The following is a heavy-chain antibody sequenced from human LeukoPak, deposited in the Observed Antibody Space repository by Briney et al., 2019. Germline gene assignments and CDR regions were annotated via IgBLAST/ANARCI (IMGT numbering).Heavy chain of an antibody. Sequence: GASVKVSCKASGYTFTSYGISWVRQAPGQGLEWMGWISAYNGNTNYAQKLQGRVTMTTDTSTSTAYMELSRLRSDDTAVYYCARDSYGDYLTDIDYWGQGTLVTVSS. D-gene: IGHD4-17*01. J-gene: IGHJ4*02. CDR2: ISAYNGNT. V-gene: IGHV1-18*01. CDR3: ARDSYGDYLTDIDY. CDR1: GYTFTSYG.